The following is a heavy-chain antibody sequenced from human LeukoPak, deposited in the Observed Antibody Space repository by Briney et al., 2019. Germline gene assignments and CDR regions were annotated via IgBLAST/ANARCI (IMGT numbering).Heavy chain of an antibody. CDR1: GLTFHDYA. CDR2: IVGDSSKT. CDR3: AKQPYNYYYLDV. D-gene: IGHD2-21*01. Sequence: GGSLRLSCAISGLTFHDYAMTWVRQAPGKGLEWVSTIVGDSSKTYYADSVRGRFTISRDNSNYMLFLHMNNLRAEDTAIYYCAKQPYNYYYLDVWGKGTTVTVSS. V-gene: IGHV3-23*01. J-gene: IGHJ6*03.